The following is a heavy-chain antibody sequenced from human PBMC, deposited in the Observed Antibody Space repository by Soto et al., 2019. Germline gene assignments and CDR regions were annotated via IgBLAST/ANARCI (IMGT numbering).Heavy chain of an antibody. Sequence: SETLSLTCTVSGDSISSGGYYWSWIRQHPGKGLEWIGYIYYSGITYYNPSLKSRVTMTWDTSITTAYLDLTRLTTNDTATYFCATWVDYGDFEGFDFWGQGTLVTVSS. J-gene: IGHJ4*02. V-gene: IGHV4-31*03. CDR3: ATWVDYGDFEGFDF. CDR1: GDSISSGGYY. D-gene: IGHD4-17*01. CDR2: IYYSGIT.